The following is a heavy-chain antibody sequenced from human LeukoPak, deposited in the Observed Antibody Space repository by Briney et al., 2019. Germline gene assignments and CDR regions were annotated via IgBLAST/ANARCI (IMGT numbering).Heavy chain of an antibody. D-gene: IGHD5-18*01. Sequence: GGSLRLSCAASGFTFSSYSMNWVRQAPGKGLEWVSSISSSSSYIYYADSVKGRFTISRDNAKNSLYLQMNSLRAEDTAVYYCARSGYSYGYSDHEGDYWGQGTLVTVSS. CDR1: GFTFSSYS. CDR3: ARSGYSYGYSDHEGDY. CDR2: ISSSSSYI. V-gene: IGHV3-21*01. J-gene: IGHJ4*02.